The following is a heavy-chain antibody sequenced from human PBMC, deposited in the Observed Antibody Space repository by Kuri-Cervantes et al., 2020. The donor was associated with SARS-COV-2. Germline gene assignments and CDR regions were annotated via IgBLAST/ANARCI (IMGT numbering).Heavy chain of an antibody. J-gene: IGHJ4*02. D-gene: IGHD2-2*01. CDR3: ARGGGALGYCSSTSCYRGWYFDY. CDR2: INHSGST. Sequence: ESLKISCAVYGGSFSGYYWSWIRQPPGKGLEWIGEINHSGSTNYNPSLKSRVTISVDTSKNQFSLKLSSVTAADTAVYYCARGGGALGYCSSTSCYRGWYFDYWGQGTLVTVSS. CDR1: GGSFSGYY. V-gene: IGHV4-34*01.